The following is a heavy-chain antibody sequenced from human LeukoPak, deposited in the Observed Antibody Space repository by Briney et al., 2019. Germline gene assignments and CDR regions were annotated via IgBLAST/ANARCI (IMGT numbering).Heavy chain of an antibody. CDR2: INPDGSTT. CDR1: GFTFSNYW. J-gene: IGHJ4*02. Sequence: PGGSLRLSCAASGFTFSNYWMHWVRHDPGKGLVRVSFINPDGSTTNYADSVKGRFTISRDNAKNALYLQMNSLRAEDTAVYYCAKDLHYGSADYWGRGTLVTVSS. V-gene: IGHV3-74*01. D-gene: IGHD3-10*01. CDR3: AKDLHYGSADY.